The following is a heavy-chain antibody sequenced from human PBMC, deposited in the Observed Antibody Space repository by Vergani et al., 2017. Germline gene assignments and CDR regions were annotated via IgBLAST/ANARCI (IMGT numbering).Heavy chain of an antibody. V-gene: IGHV4-38-2*02. CDR3: ARENYDYVWGSYRYLTDY. D-gene: IGHD3-16*02. Sequence: QVQLQESGPGLVKPSETLSLTCTVSGYSIRSGYYWGWIRQPPGKGLEWIGSIYHSGSTYSNPSLKSRVTISVDTSKNQFSLKLSSVTAADTAVYYCARENYDYVWGSYRYLTDYWGQGTLVTVSS. CDR2: IYHSGST. J-gene: IGHJ4*02. CDR1: GYSIRSGYY.